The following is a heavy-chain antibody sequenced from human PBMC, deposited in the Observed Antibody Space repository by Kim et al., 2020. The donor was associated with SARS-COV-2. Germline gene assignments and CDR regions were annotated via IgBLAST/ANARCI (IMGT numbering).Heavy chain of an antibody. J-gene: IGHJ4*02. Sequence: YYNPSLKSRVTISVDTSKNQFSLKLSSVTAADTAVYYCARDSSSWYEDYWGQGTLVTVSS. CDR3: ARDSSSWYEDY. D-gene: IGHD6-13*01. V-gene: IGHV4-39*07.